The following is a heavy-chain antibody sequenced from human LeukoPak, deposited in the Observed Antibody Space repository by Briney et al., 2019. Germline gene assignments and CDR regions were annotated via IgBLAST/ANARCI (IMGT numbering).Heavy chain of an antibody. Sequence: SETLSLTCTVSGGFVSSDYWSWIRQSPGTGLEWIGYIYYPTTTNYNPSLKSRVTMSLDTSKNHFSLDLTSVTGADTAVYFCATGHSSGWFDYWGQGTLVTVSS. CDR2: IYYPTTT. CDR3: ATGHSSGWFDY. J-gene: IGHJ4*02. CDR1: GGFVSSDY. V-gene: IGHV4-59*02. D-gene: IGHD6-19*01.